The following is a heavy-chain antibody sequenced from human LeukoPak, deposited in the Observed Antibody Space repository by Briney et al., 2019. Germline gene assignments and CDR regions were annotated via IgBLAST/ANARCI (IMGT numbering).Heavy chain of an antibody. D-gene: IGHD1-7*01. CDR2: IYYSGST. V-gene: IGHV4-59*12. CDR1: GVSISSYY. Sequence: MPSETLSLTCTVSGVSISSYYWSWIRQPPGKGLEWIGYIYYSGSTNYNPSLKSRVTISVDTSKNQFSLKLTSVTAADTAVYYCARVGITGTTPDYWGLGTLVTVSS. J-gene: IGHJ4*02. CDR3: ARVGITGTTPDY.